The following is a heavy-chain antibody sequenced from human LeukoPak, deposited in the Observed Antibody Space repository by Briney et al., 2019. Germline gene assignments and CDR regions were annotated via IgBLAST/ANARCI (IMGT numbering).Heavy chain of an antibody. Sequence: ASVKVSCKASGYTFTSYYMHWVRQAPGQGLEWMGIINPSGGSTSYAQKFQGRVTMTRDTSTSTVYMELSSLRSEDTAVYYCARTLGRDGYTVLFDYWGQGTLVTVSS. CDR2: INPSGGST. CDR1: GYTFTSYY. CDR3: ARTLGRDGYTVLFDY. D-gene: IGHD5-24*01. J-gene: IGHJ4*02. V-gene: IGHV1-46*01.